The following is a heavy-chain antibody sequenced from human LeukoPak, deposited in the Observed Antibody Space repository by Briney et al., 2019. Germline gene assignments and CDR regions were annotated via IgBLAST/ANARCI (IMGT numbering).Heavy chain of an antibody. Sequence: GGSLRLSCAASGFSFSSYWMSWVRQAPGKGLEWVANINQDGNEKRYVDSVKGRFTISRDNAKNSLYLQMNSLRAEDTAVYYCTKGYSSSWYTLGFDYWGQGTLVTVSS. CDR3: TKGYSSSWYTLGFDY. V-gene: IGHV3-7*01. CDR2: INQDGNEK. D-gene: IGHD6-13*01. CDR1: GFSFSSYW. J-gene: IGHJ4*02.